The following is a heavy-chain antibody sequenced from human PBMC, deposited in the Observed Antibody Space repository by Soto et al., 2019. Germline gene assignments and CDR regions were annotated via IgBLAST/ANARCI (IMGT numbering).Heavy chain of an antibody. J-gene: IGHJ4*02. Sequence: QVQLVESGGGVVQPGRSLRLSCAASGFTFSSYGMHWVRQAPGKGLEWVAVIWYDGSNKYYADSVKGRFTISRDNSKNTLYLQMNSLRAEDTAVYYCARGGGGSFWSGYYVSIFDYWGQGTLVTVSS. V-gene: IGHV3-33*01. CDR1: GFTFSSYG. CDR2: IWYDGSNK. D-gene: IGHD3-3*01. CDR3: ARGGGGSFWSGYYVSIFDY.